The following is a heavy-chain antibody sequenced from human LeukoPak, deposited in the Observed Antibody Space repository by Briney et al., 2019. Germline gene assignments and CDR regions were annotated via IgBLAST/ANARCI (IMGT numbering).Heavy chain of an antibody. Sequence: PSETLSLTCAVSGGSFSGHYWSWIRQSPGEGLEWIGRFHTSGSSSYNPSLKSRVTMSVDTSKNQFSLKLTSVTAADTAVYYCARDRSSRWDSDWFDPWGQGTLVTVSS. J-gene: IGHJ5*02. CDR3: ARDRSSRWDSDWFDP. CDR2: FHTSGSS. CDR1: GGSFSGHY. V-gene: IGHV4-4*07. D-gene: IGHD6-13*01.